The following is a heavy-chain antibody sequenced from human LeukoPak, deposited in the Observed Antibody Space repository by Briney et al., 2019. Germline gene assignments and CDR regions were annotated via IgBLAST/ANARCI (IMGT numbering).Heavy chain of an antibody. CDR3: ARHQPWGTAMGPVMDV. J-gene: IGHJ6*02. Sequence: SETLSLTCTVSGGSISTYYWSWIRQPPGKGLEWIGYIYYSGSTSYNPSLKSRVTISVDTSKNQFSLKLSSVTAADTAVYYCARHQPWGTAMGPVMDVWGQGTTVTVSS. CDR2: IYYSGST. CDR1: GGSISTYY. D-gene: IGHD5-18*01. V-gene: IGHV4-59*08.